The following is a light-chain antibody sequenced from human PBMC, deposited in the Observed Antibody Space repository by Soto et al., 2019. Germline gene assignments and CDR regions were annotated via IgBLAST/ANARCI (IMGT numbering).Light chain of an antibody. CDR1: QSVSSSY. V-gene: IGKV3-20*01. CDR2: GAS. Sequence: ESGLTQSPGTLSLSPGERATLSCRASQSVSSSYLAWYQQKPGQAPRLLIYGASSRATGIPDSFRGSGSGTDFTLTISRLEPEDFAVYYCQQYGSSPYTFGQGTKLEIK. J-gene: IGKJ2*01. CDR3: QQYGSSPYT.